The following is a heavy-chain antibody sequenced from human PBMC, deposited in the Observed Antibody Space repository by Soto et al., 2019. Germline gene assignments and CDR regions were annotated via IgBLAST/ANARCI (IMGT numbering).Heavy chain of an antibody. Sequence: EVQLVESGGGLVQPGESLTLSCAASGFTFSSYWMHWVRQAPGKGVVWVSRINPDGRGTNYADSVKGQFTISRDNAKNTLYLQMNSLSPEDTAVYYCARVGQGAWYFDLWGRGTLVTVSS. J-gene: IGHJ2*01. CDR3: ARVGQGAWYFDL. CDR1: GFTFSSYW. CDR2: INPDGRGT. V-gene: IGHV3-74*01. D-gene: IGHD1-26*01.